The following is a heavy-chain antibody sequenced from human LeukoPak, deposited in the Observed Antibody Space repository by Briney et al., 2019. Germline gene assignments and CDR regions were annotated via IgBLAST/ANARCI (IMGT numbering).Heavy chain of an antibody. V-gene: IGHV3-23*01. D-gene: IGHD3-16*01. Sequence: GGSLRLSCAASGFTFGSYAMAWVRQAPGKGLEWVSGISDRSDTTYYADSVKGRFTISRDNSKNVLYLQMKSLRAEDTALYYCAKYYGHSGGLIDYWGQGTLVTVSS. J-gene: IGHJ4*02. CDR1: GFTFGSYA. CDR3: AKYYGHSGGLIDY. CDR2: ISDRSDTT.